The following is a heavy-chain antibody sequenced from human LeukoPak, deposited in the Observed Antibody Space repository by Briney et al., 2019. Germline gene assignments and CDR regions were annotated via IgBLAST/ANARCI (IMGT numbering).Heavy chain of an antibody. D-gene: IGHD3-10*01. CDR3: AKGYYYYGSDHFDY. CDR2: ISWNSGSI. V-gene: IGHV3-9*01. J-gene: IGHJ4*02. Sequence: GGSLRLSCAASGLTFDDYAMHWVRQAPGKGLEWVSGISWNSGSIGYADSVKGRFTISRDNAKNSLYLQMNSLRAEDTALYYCAKGYYYYGSDHFDYWGQGTLVTVSS. CDR1: GLTFDDYA.